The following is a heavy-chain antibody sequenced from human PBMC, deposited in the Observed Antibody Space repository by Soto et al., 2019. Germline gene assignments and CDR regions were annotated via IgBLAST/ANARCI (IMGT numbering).Heavy chain of an antibody. CDR2: VRSSGDDT. D-gene: IGHD6-6*01. V-gene: IGHV3-48*02. J-gene: IGHJ4*02. Sequence: DVQLVESGGGLVQPGGSLRLSCAASGFTFGYYNMHWVRQAPGKGLEWVSFVRSSGDDTYYADSVKGRFTISRDNAKDSLYLQTNSLREEGRAVYYCARDGESSSSSEFDFWGQGALVTVSS. CDR1: GFTFGYYN. CDR3: ARDGESSSSSEFDF.